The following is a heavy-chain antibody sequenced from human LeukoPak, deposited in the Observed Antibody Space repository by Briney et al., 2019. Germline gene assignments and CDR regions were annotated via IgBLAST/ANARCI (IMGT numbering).Heavy chain of an antibody. CDR3: ARDVIGGDTLDS. CDR1: GFTFSSCW. Sequence: GGSLRHSCAASGFTFSSCWMTWVRQAPGKGLEWVASIVEDGSQKYYVDSVKGRFTISRDNAKNSLYLQMNSLEAEDTAVYYCARDVIGGDTLDSWGQGTLVTVSS. V-gene: IGHV3-7*01. J-gene: IGHJ4*02. CDR2: IVEDGSQK. D-gene: IGHD2-21*02.